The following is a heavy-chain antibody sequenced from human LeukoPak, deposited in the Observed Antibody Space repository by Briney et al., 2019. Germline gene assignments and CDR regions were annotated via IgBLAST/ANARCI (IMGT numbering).Heavy chain of an antibody. J-gene: IGHJ4*02. V-gene: IGHV3-23*01. CDR2: ISGSGGST. CDR3: AKDLVGATRGDFDY. CDR1: GFTFNSYN. D-gene: IGHD1-26*01. Sequence: GGSLRLSCAASGFTFNSYNMNWVRQAPGKGLEWVSAISGSGGSTYYADSVKGRFTISRDNSKNTLYLQMNSLRAEDTAVYYCAKDLVGATRGDFDYWGQGTLVTVSS.